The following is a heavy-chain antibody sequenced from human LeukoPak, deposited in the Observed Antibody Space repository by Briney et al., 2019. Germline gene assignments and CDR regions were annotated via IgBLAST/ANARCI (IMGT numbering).Heavy chain of an antibody. CDR2: ITHSGST. Sequence: SETLSLTCAVYGGSFSGYYWSWIRQPPGKGLEWIGEITHSGSTNYNPSLKSRVTISVDTSKNQFSLKLSSVTAADTAVYYCARVGGPFSPVGSSFLWPDYWGQGTLVTVSS. CDR3: ARVGGPFSPVGSSFLWPDY. CDR1: GGSFSGYY. D-gene: IGHD6-13*01. V-gene: IGHV4-34*01. J-gene: IGHJ4*02.